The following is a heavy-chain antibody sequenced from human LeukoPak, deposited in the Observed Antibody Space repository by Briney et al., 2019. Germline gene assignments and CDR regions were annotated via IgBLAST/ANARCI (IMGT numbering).Heavy chain of an antibody. V-gene: IGHV1-46*01. CDR2: INPSGGST. D-gene: IGHD4-17*01. Sequence: ASVKVSCKASGYTFTSYYMHWVRQAPGQGLEWMGIINPSGGSTSYAQKFQGRVTMTRDTSTSTAYMELSSLRSEDTAMYYCAVVPGEFDIWGQGTMVTVSS. CDR3: AVVPGEFDI. J-gene: IGHJ3*02. CDR1: GYTFTSYY.